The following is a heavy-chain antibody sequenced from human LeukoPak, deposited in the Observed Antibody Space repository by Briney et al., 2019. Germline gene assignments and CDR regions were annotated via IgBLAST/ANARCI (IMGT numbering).Heavy chain of an antibody. D-gene: IGHD5-24*01. CDR3: ARVDPRDGYNTRD. J-gene: IGHJ4*02. Sequence: ASVKVSCKASGGTFISYAISWVRQAPGQGLEWMGGIIPIFGTANYAQKFQGRVTITADESTSTAYMELSSLRSEDTAVYYCARVDPRDGYNTRDWGQGTLVTVSS. CDR1: GGTFISYA. CDR2: IIPIFGTA. V-gene: IGHV1-69*13.